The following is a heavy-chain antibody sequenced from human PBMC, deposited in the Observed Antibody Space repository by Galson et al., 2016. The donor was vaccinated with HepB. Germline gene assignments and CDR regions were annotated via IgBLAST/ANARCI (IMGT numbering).Heavy chain of an antibody. Sequence: SLRLSCAGSGFTFRRYGMTWVRQAPGKGLEDVSSISMSANSRDYAESVKGRFTISRDNSRSMLFLEMNGLKAEDTGVYYCVRGSTAPDVWGNGTKVTVSS. J-gene: IGHJ6*04. V-gene: IGHV3-23*01. CDR3: VRGSTAPDV. CDR2: ISMSANSR. D-gene: IGHD3-16*01. CDR1: GFTFRRYG.